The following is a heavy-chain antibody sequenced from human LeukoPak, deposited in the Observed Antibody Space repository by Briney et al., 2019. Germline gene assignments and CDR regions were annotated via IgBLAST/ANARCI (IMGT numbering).Heavy chain of an antibody. CDR3: ARHSIVGATYYYMDV. V-gene: IGHV4-28*01. CDR2: IYYSGST. CDR1: GYSISSNNW. D-gene: IGHD1-26*01. Sequence: SETLSLTCVVSGYSISSNNWWGWIRQPPGKGLEWIGYIYYSGSTNYNPSLKSRVTISVDTSKNQFSLKLSSVTAADTAVYYCARHSIVGATYYYMDVWGKGTTVTVSS. J-gene: IGHJ6*03.